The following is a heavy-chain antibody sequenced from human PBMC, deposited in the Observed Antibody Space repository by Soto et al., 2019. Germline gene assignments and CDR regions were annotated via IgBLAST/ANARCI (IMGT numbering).Heavy chain of an antibody. V-gene: IGHV3-23*01. D-gene: IGHD2-15*01. CDR1: GFSISSYA. CDR2: ISGSGGST. CDR3: AKDRFVVVVAATPGF. J-gene: IGHJ4*02. Sequence: EVQLLESGGGLVQPGGSLRLSCAASGFSISSYAMSWVRQAPGKGLEWVSDISGSGGSTQYADSVKGRFTISRDISKNTLYLQMNSLGAEDTAFYYCAKDRFVVVVAATPGFWGQGTLVTVSS.